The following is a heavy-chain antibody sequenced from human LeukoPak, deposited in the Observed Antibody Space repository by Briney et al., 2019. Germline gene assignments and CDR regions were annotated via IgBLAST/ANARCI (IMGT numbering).Heavy chain of an antibody. CDR2: IYSGGDT. CDR3: ARVPYVFDL. Sequence: GGSLRLSCAASGFTVSSNYMSWVRQAPGEGLEWVAVIYSGGDTYYADSVKGRFTISRDNARNPLYLQMSSLRAEDTAVYYCARVPYVFDLWGQGTMVTVSS. CDR1: GFTVSSNY. J-gene: IGHJ3*01. V-gene: IGHV3-66*01.